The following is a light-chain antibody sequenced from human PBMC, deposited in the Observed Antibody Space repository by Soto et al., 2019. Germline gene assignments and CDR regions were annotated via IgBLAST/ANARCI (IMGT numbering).Light chain of an antibody. Sequence: EIVLTQSPGTLSLSPGERATLSCRASQNIRSNLAWYQQIPGQAPRLLIYSASSRAAGIPDRFSGSGSGTDFTLTISRLEPEDVAVYYCQQYGSSPLTFGQGTKVDIK. CDR1: QNIRSN. CDR2: SAS. J-gene: IGKJ1*01. CDR3: QQYGSSPLT. V-gene: IGKV3-20*01.